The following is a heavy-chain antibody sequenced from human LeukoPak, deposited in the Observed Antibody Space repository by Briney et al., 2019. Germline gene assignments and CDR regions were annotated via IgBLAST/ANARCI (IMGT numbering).Heavy chain of an antibody. V-gene: IGHV1-69*05. J-gene: IGHJ3*02. D-gene: IGHD3-10*01. CDR3: AREGRSATPRPHQGVIRADDAFDI. Sequence: SVKVSCKASGGTFSSYAISWVRQAPGQGLEWMGGIIPIFGTANYAQKFQGRVTITTDESTSTAYMELSSLRSEDTAVYYCAREGRSATPRPHQGVIRADDAFDIWGQGTMVTVSS. CDR2: IIPIFGTA. CDR1: GGTFSSYA.